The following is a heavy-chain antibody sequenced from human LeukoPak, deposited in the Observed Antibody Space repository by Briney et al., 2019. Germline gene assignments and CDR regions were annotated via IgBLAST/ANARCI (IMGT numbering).Heavy chain of an antibody. V-gene: IGHV3-30*18. D-gene: IGHD3-10*01. CDR3: AKEGKEGTYYFDY. J-gene: IGHJ4*02. CDR2: ISYDGSNK. CDR1: GFTFSSYS. Sequence: GGSLRLSCAASGFTFSSYSMNCVRQAPGKGLEWVAVISYDGSNKYYADSVKGRFTISRDNSKNTLYLQMNSLRAEDTVVYYCAKEGKEGTYYFDYWGQGTLVTVSS.